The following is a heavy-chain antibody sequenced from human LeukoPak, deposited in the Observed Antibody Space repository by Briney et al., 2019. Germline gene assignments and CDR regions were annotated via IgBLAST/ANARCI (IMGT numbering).Heavy chain of an antibody. CDR2: IYTTGGT. D-gene: IGHD3-22*01. CDR1: GFTVSDNA. V-gene: IGHV3-53*05. CDR3: ARGPGEGGNSGYYYGKPEDPAEYYFDY. J-gene: IGHJ4*02. Sequence: GGSLRLSCTVSGFTVSDNAMSWVRQAPGKGLKWVSFIYTTGGTHNSDSVKGRFTISRDSSKNTLYLQMNSLRSEDTAVYYCARGPGEGGNSGYYYGKPEDPAEYYFDYWGQGTLVTVSS.